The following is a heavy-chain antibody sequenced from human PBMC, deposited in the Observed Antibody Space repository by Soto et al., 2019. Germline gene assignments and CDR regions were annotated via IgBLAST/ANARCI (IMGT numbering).Heavy chain of an antibody. D-gene: IGHD5-18*01. CDR2: ISYDGSNK. CDR3: ARDPLWGTAMVIWYFDL. V-gene: IGHV3-30*03. Sequence: PGGSLRLSCAASGFTFSSYGMHWVRQAPGKGLEWVAVISYDGSNKYYADSVKGRFTISRDNSKNTLYLQMNSLRAEDTAVYYCARDPLWGTAMVIWYFDLWGRGTLVTVSS. CDR1: GFTFSSYG. J-gene: IGHJ2*01.